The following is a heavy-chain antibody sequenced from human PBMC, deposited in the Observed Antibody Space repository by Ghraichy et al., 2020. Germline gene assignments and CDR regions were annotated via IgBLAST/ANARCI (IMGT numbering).Heavy chain of an antibody. D-gene: IGHD2-15*01. CDR2: IYYSGST. V-gene: IGHV4-39*01. Sequence: GSLTLTCSVSGGSISSSRYSWGWIRQPPGKGLEWIGTIYYSGSTYYNPSLKSRVTISVDTSKNQFSLKLRSVTAADTAVYYCARHDYCSGGNCVLSHSDYGMDVWGQGTSVTVSS. CDR3: ARHDYCSGGNCVLSHSDYGMDV. J-gene: IGHJ6*02. CDR1: GGSISSSRYS.